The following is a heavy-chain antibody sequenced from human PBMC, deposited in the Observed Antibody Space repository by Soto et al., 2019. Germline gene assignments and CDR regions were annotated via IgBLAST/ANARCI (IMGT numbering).Heavy chain of an antibody. CDR2: IWHHGGNK. V-gene: IGHV3-33*01. Sequence: QMQLEESGGGVVQPGRSLRLSCVASGFTFSHYGMHWVRQAPGKGLEWVAVIWHHGGNKYYTDSVKGRFTISSDNARNTLYLQMDSLRGEDTGVYYCVSDETQLERRPSYGKDVWGRGTTVIVSS. J-gene: IGHJ6*02. CDR3: VSDETQLERRPSYGKDV. CDR1: GFTFSHYG. D-gene: IGHD1-1*01.